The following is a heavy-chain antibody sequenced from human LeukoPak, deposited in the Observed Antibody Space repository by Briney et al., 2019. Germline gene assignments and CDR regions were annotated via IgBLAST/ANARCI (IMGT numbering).Heavy chain of an antibody. Sequence: YYWSWIRQPPGKGLEWLSNIRDTGTDMYYADSVKGRFTISRDNAKNSLHLQMNSLRVEDTAVYYCARDHDWSFDYWGLGTLVTVSS. V-gene: IGHV3-11*04. J-gene: IGHJ4*02. D-gene: IGHD3-9*01. CDR1: YY. CDR2: IRDTGTDM. CDR3: ARDHDWSFDY.